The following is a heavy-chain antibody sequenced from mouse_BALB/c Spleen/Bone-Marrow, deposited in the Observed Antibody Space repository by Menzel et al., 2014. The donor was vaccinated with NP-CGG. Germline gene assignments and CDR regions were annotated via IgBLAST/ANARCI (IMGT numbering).Heavy chain of an antibody. J-gene: IGHJ4*01. Sequence: QVQLQQSGAELAKPGASVKMSCKASGYTFTSYWMHWVKQRPGQGLEWIGYINPSTGYTEYNQKFKDKATLTADKSSSTAYMQLSSLTSEDSAVYYCARSENYDAMDYWGQGTSVTVSS. CDR2: INPSTGYT. V-gene: IGHV1-7*01. CDR3: ARSENYDAMDY. CDR1: GYTFTSYW.